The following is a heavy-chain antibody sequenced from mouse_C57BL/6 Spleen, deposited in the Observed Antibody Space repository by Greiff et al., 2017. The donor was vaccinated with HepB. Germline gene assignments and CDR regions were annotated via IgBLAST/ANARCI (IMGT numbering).Heavy chain of an antibody. CDR2: ISSGGSYT. Sequence: EVHLVESGGDLVKPGGSLKLSCAASGFTFSSYGMSWVRQTPDKRLEWVATISSGGSYTYYPDSVKGRFTISRDNAKNTLYLQMSSLKSEDTAMYYCDRFYYYGSSYAMDYWGQGTSVTVSS. CDR1: GFTFSSYG. V-gene: IGHV5-6*01. D-gene: IGHD1-1*01. J-gene: IGHJ4*01. CDR3: DRFYYYGSSYAMDY.